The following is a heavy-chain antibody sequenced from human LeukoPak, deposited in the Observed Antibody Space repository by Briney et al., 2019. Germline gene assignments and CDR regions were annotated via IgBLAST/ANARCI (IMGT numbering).Heavy chain of an antibody. J-gene: IGHJ4*02. V-gene: IGHV3-11*04. Sequence: PGGSLRLSCAASGFPFSDYYMSWIRQAPGKGLEWVSYISSSGSSIFYADSVKGRFTFSRDNAKNSLYLQMNSLRAEDTAVYYCARDQRGSYYGFFDYWGQGTLVTVSS. CDR1: GFPFSDYY. D-gene: IGHD1-26*01. CDR2: ISSSGSSI. CDR3: ARDQRGSYYGFFDY.